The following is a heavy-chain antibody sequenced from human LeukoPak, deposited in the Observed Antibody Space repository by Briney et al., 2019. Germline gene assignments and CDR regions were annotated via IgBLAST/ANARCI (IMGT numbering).Heavy chain of an antibody. CDR1: GFTFSSYA. CDR3: ATGEYVLRYFDWLLLDY. D-gene: IGHD3-9*01. CDR2: ISGSGGST. Sequence: PGGSLRLSCAASGFTFSSYAMSWVRQAPGKGLEWVSAISGSGGSTYYADSVKGRFTISRDNSRNTLYLQMNSLRAEDTAVYYCATGEYVLRYFDWLLLDYWGQGTLVTVSS. V-gene: IGHV3-23*01. J-gene: IGHJ4*02.